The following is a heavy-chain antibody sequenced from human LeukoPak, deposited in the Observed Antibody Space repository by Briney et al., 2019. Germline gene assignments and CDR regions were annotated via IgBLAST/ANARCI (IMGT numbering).Heavy chain of an antibody. D-gene: IGHD1-26*01. Sequence: GESLRLSCAAPGFTLSSYWMSWVRQAPGQGLGWGANIKYDGSAKYYVDSVKGRFTISRDDAKNSLYLEMNSLRAEDTAVYYCARDLFSGSYQEDFWGQGALVTVSS. CDR1: GFTLSSYW. J-gene: IGHJ4*02. CDR3: ARDLFSGSYQEDF. V-gene: IGHV3-7*01. CDR2: IKYDGSAK.